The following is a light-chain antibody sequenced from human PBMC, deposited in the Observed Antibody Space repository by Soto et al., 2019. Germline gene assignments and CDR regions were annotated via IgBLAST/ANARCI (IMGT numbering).Light chain of an antibody. J-gene: IGKJ4*01. CDR3: HQYGNSPLT. CDR1: QSVSSN. CDR2: GAS. Sequence: EIVMTQSPATLSVSPGERATLSCRASQSVSSNLAWYQQKPGQAPRLLIYGASTRATGIPARFSGSGSGTDFTLTISRLEPEDFALYYCHQYGNSPLTFGGGTKVDIK. V-gene: IGKV3-15*01.